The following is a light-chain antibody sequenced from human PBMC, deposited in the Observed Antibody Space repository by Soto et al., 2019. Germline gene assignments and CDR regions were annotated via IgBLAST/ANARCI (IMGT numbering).Light chain of an antibody. CDR2: DRF. CDR3: QSFDNSLGGHVV. CDR1: STNIEAGYD. Sequence: QSVLTQPPSVSGAPGQRVTISCTGSSTNIEAGYDVHWYQQLPGAVPKVLVSDRFNRPLGVPDRFSGSKSGTSAFLAISGLEAEDEAYYYCQSFDNSLGGHVVFGGGTELTVL. J-gene: IGLJ2*01. V-gene: IGLV1-40*01.